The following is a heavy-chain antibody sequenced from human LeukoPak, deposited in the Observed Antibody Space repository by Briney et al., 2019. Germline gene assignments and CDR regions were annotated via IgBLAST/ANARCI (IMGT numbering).Heavy chain of an antibody. CDR2: IRGSGLNA. CDR3: VKRTMAGVLERRTYYFDY. J-gene: IGHJ4*02. CDR1: GFIFSSYS. D-gene: IGHD2-2*01. V-gene: IGHV3-23*01. Sequence: GGSLRLSCAASGFIFSSYSMSWVRQAPGKGLEWLSIIRGSGLNAYYADSVKGRFTISRDNSKSTLFLQMNSLRAEDTALYYCVKRTMAGVLERRTYYFDYWGQGSLVTASP.